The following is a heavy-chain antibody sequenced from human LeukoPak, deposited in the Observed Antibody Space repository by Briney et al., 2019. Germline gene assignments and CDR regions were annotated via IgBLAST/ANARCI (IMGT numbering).Heavy chain of an antibody. J-gene: IGHJ4*02. CDR3: ARHPSGGGAVTHRDY. CDR1: GGSISSSSYY. D-gene: IGHD4-11*01. CDR2: IYYSGST. V-gene: IGHV4-39*01. Sequence: PSETLSLTCTVSGGSISSSSYYWGWIRQPPGKGLEWIGSIYYSGSTYYNPSLKSRVTISVDTSKNQFSLKLSSVTAADTAVYYCARHPSGGGAVTHRDYWGQGTLVTVSS.